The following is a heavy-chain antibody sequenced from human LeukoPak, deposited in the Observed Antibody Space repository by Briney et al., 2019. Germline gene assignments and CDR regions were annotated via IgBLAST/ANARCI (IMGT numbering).Heavy chain of an antibody. CDR2: INPNSGGT. V-gene: IGHV1-2*02. Sequence: ASVKVSCKASGYTFTSYGISWVRQAPGQGLEWMGWINPNSGGTNYAQKFQGRVTMTRDTSISTAYMELSRLRSDDTAVYYCARGRDYVSFAYWGQGTLVTVSS. J-gene: IGHJ4*02. CDR1: GYTFTSYG. D-gene: IGHD4-17*01. CDR3: ARGRDYVSFAY.